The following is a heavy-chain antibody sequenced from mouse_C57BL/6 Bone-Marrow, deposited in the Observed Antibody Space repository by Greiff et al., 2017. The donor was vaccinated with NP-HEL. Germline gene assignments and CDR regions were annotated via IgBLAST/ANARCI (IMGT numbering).Heavy chain of an antibody. J-gene: IGHJ1*03. CDR3: ARGGGLFHWYFDV. V-gene: IGHV1-64*01. D-gene: IGHD1-1*01. CDR1: GYTFTSYW. CDR2: IHPNSGST. Sequence: QVQLQQPGAELVKPGASVKLSCKASGYTFTSYWMHWVKQRPGQGLEWIGMIHPNSGSTNYNEKFKSKATLTVDKSSSTAYMQLSSLTSEDSAVYYCARGGGLFHWYFDVWGTGTTVTVSS.